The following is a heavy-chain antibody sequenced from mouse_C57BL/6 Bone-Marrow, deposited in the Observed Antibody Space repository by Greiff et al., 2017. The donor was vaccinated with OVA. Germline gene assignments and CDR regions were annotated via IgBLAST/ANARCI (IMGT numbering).Heavy chain of an antibody. D-gene: IGHD4-1*01. CDR3: ARGDWDRYFDV. CDR2: IDPSDSET. J-gene: IGHJ1*03. Sequence: QVQLQQPGAELVRPGSSVKLSCKASGYTFTSYWMHWVKQRPIQGLEWIGNIDPSDSETHYNQKFKDKATLTVDKSSSTAYMQLSSLTSEDSAVYYCARGDWDRYFDVWGTGTTVTVSS. V-gene: IGHV1-52*01. CDR1: GYTFTSYW.